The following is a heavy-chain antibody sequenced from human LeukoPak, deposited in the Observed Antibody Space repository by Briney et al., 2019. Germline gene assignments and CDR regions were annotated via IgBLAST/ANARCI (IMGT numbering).Heavy chain of an antibody. D-gene: IGHD4-17*01. CDR2: IYYSGST. Sequence: KPSGTLSLTCTVSGGSISSYYWSWIRRPPEKGLEWIGYIYYSGSTNYNPSLKSRVTISVDTSKNQFSLKLSSVTAADTAVYYCARDPTTAGSYDYWGQGTLVTVSS. J-gene: IGHJ4*02. CDR3: ARDPTTAGSYDY. V-gene: IGHV4-59*01. CDR1: GGSISSYY.